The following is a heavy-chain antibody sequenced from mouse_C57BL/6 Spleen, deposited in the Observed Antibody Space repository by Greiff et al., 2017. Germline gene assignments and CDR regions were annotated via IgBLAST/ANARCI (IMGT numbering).Heavy chain of an antibody. CDR2: IDPSDSYT. CDR3: ARGRNYYGSSWYIDV. D-gene: IGHD1-1*01. Sequence: QVQLQQPGAELVMPGASVKLSCKASGYTFTSYWMHWVKQRPGQGLEWIGEIDPSDSYTNYNQKFKGKSTLTVDKSSSTAYMQLSSLTSEDYAVYYCARGRNYYGSSWYIDVWGTGTTVTVSS. V-gene: IGHV1-69*01. CDR1: GYTFTSYW. J-gene: IGHJ1*03.